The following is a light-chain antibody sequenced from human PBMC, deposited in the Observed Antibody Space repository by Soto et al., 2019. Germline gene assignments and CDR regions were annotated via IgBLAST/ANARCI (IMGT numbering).Light chain of an antibody. CDR2: NVF. Sequence: EIVLTQSPGTLSLSPGERAILSCRASQSISDTNLAWYQHNPGQAPRLLIHNVFSRATGIPDRFSGSGSGTDFTLTISRLEPEDFAVYYCQQYKSWPPITFGQGTRLEMK. V-gene: IGKV3-20*01. CDR1: QSISDTN. J-gene: IGKJ5*01. CDR3: QQYKSWPPIT.